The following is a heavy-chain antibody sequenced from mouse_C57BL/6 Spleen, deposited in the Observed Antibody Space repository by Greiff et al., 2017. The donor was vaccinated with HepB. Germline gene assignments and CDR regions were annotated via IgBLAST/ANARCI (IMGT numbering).Heavy chain of an antibody. CDR2: ISYDGSN. CDR1: GYSITSGYY. J-gene: IGHJ3*01. V-gene: IGHV3-6*01. CDR3: AREGDYDGSWFAY. D-gene: IGHD2-4*01. Sequence: EVKLVESGPGLVKPSQSLSLTCSVPGYSITSGYYWNWIRQFPGNKLEWMGYISYDGSNNYNPSLKNRISITRDTSKNQFFLKLNSVTTEDTATYYCAREGDYDGSWFAYWGQGTLVTVSA.